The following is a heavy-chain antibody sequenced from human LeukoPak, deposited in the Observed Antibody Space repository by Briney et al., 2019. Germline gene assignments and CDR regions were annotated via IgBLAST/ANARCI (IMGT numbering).Heavy chain of an antibody. V-gene: IGHV1-2*02. Sequence: ASVKVSCKASGYTFTGYYMHWVRQAPGQGLEWMGWINPNSGGTNYAQKFQGRVTMTRDTSISTAYMELGRLRSDDTAVYYCARPNFWSGYYQGYWGQGTLVTVSS. CDR2: INPNSGGT. J-gene: IGHJ4*02. CDR3: ARPNFWSGYYQGY. D-gene: IGHD3-3*01. CDR1: GYTFTGYY.